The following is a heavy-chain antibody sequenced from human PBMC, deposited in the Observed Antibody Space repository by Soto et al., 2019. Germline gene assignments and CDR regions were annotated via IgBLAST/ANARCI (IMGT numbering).Heavy chain of an antibody. V-gene: IGHV1-69*02. Sequence: QVQLVQSGAEVKQTGSSVKVSCKASGGTFSSSTISWVRQAPGQGLEWMGRIIPILGIANYAQKFQGRVTITADKSTSTAYMELSSLRSEDTAVYYCARGWEMATTSKFDYWGQGTLVTVSS. CDR1: GGTFSSST. J-gene: IGHJ4*02. CDR3: ARGWEMATTSKFDY. D-gene: IGHD1-26*01. CDR2: IIPILGIA.